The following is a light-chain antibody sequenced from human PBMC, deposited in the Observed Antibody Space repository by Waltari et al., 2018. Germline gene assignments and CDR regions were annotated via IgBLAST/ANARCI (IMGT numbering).Light chain of an antibody. J-gene: IGKJ1*01. V-gene: IGKV1-39*01. CDR3: QQSYSTPPT. CDR2: ASS. CDR1: QSISTY. Sequence: DIQMTQSPSSLSASVGDRVTITCRASQSISTYLNWYQQKPGQAPKFLIYASSSLQSGVPSRFSGRGSGTDFTLTISSLQPEDFATYYCQQSYSTPPTFGQGTKVEIK.